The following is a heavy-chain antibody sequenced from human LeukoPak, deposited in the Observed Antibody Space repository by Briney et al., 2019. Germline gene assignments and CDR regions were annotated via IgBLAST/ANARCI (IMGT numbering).Heavy chain of an antibody. Sequence: SETLSLTCTVSGGSISSSSYYWGWIRQPPGQGLEWIGSIYYSGSTYYNPSLKSRVTISVDTSKNQFSLKLSSVTAADTAVYYCARLAVPDSSGWYYFDYWGQGTLVTVSS. CDR1: GGSISSSSYY. D-gene: IGHD6-19*01. CDR3: ARLAVPDSSGWYYFDY. J-gene: IGHJ4*02. CDR2: IYYSGST. V-gene: IGHV4-39*01.